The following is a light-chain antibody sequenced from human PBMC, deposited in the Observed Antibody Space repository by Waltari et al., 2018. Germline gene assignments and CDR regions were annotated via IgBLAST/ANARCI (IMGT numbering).Light chain of an antibody. CDR3: QQGKSFPIT. Sequence: TCRASQDIENRLAWYQQKPGKAPNLLIYGTSSLQTGVPSRFSGSGSGTEFTLTISSLQPEDFGTYYCQQGKSFPITFGPGTKVEIK. V-gene: IGKV1-12*01. CDR2: GTS. J-gene: IGKJ3*01. CDR1: QDIENR.